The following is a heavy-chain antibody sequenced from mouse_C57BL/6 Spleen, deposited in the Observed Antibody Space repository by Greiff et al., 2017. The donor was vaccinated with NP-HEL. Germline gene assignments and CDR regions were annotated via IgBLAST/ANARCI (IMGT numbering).Heavy chain of an antibody. CDR3: ARFLYYYGSSYDYAMDY. CDR2: IYPGDGDT. J-gene: IGHJ4*01. V-gene: IGHV1-82*01. CDR1: GYAFSSSW. D-gene: IGHD1-1*01. Sequence: VKLMESGPELVKPGASVKISCKASGYAFSSSWMNWVKQRPGKGLEWIGRIYPGDGDTNYNGKFKGKATLTADKSSSTAYMQLSSLTSEDSAVYFCARFLYYYGSSYDYAMDYWGQGTSVTVSS.